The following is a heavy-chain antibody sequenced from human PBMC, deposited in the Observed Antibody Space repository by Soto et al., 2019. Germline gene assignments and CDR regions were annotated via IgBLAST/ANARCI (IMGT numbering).Heavy chain of an antibody. V-gene: IGHV4-39*07. CDR1: GGSISSSRCH. Sequence: PSETLSLTCAVSGGSISSSRCHWGWIRQPPGKGLEWIASIKYNGTTFYNPSLKSRVTISLDTSKNQFSLKLNSVTAADTAVYYCARAVLPATAPFDYWGQGTLVTVS. J-gene: IGHJ4*02. D-gene: IGHD2-2*01. CDR3: ARAVLPATAPFDY. CDR2: IKYNGTT.